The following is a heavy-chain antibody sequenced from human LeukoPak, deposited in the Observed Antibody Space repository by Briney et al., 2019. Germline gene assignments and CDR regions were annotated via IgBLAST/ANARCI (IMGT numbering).Heavy chain of an antibody. D-gene: IGHD6-13*01. CDR3: ARAAAAGTGWFDP. Sequence: GGSLRLSCAASGFTFSSYSMNWVRQAPGKGLEWVPYISSSSSTIYYADSVKGRFTISRDNAKNSLYLQMNSLRAEDTAVYYCARAAAAGTGWFDPWGQGTLVTVSS. CDR1: GFTFSSYS. V-gene: IGHV3-48*04. CDR2: ISSSSSTI. J-gene: IGHJ5*02.